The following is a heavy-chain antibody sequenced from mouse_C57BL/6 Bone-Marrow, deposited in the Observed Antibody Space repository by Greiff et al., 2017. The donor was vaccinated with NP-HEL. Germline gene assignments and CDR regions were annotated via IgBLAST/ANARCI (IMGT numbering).Heavy chain of an antibody. J-gene: IGHJ3*01. CDR3: ADSSGFWFAY. Sequence: QVQLQQPGAELVKPGASVKMSCKASGYTFTSYWITWVKQRPGQGLEWIGDIYPGSGSTNYNEKFKSKATLTVVTSSSTAYMQLSSLTSEDSAVYYCADSSGFWFAYWGQGTLVTVSA. CDR2: IYPGSGST. D-gene: IGHD3-2*02. V-gene: IGHV1-55*01. CDR1: GYTFTSYW.